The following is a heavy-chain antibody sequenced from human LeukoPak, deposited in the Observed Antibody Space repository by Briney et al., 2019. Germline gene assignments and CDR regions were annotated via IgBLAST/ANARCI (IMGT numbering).Heavy chain of an antibody. V-gene: IGHV4-59*12. Sequence: SETLSLTCTVSGGSISSYYWSWIRQPPGKGLGWIGYIYYSGSTYYNPSLKSRVTISVDTSNNQFSLKLRSVTVADTAVYYCARVGYCSGGSCYSEGIEYWGQGTLVTVSS. CDR3: ARVGYCSGGSCYSEGIEY. CDR1: GGSISSYY. D-gene: IGHD2-15*01. J-gene: IGHJ4*02. CDR2: IYYSGST.